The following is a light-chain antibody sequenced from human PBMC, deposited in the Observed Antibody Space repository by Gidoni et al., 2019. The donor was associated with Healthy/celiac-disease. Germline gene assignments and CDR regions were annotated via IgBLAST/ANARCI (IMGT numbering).Light chain of an antibody. CDR2: AAS. Sequence: AIRMTQSPSSFSASTGDRVTITCRASQGISSYLAWYQQKPGKAPKLLIYAASTLQSGVPSRFSGSGSGTVFTLTISFLQSEDFATYYCQQYYSYPRTFGQGTKLEIK. CDR1: QGISSY. J-gene: IGKJ2*01. CDR3: QQYYSYPRT. V-gene: IGKV1-8*01.